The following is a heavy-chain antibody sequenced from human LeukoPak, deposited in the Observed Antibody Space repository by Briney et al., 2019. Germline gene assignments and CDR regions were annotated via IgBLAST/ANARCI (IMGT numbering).Heavy chain of an antibody. CDR3: AKEGRPQSGLMYNYYGMDV. V-gene: IGHV3-23*01. CDR1: GITLNGYV. CDR2: ITGDGRT. D-gene: IGHD1-20*01. J-gene: IGHJ6*02. Sequence: GGSLTLACAASGITLNGYVMSWVRQAPGKGLERVSIITGDGRTSYADSVRGRLTISRDTSKNTLYLQLSSLRAEDTAVYYCAKEGRPQSGLMYNYYGMDVWGQGTTVTVSS.